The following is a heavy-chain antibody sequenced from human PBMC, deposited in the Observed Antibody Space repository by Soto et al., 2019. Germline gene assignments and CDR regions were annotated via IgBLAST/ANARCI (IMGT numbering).Heavy chain of an antibody. J-gene: IGHJ4*02. CDR2: IYYSGST. D-gene: IGHD1-26*01. Sequence: QVQLQESGPGLVKPSETLSLTCTVSGGSISSYYWSWIRQPPGKGLEWIGYIYYSGSTNYNPSLKSRVTISVDTSKHQCSLKLSSVTAADTAVYYCAFTGGGSGFDYWGQGTLVTVSS. V-gene: IGHV4-59*01. CDR1: GGSISSYY. CDR3: AFTGGGSGFDY.